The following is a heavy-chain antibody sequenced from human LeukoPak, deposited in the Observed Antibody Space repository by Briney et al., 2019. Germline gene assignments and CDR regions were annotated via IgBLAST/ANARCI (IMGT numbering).Heavy chain of an antibody. CDR1: GYSISSGYY. CDR3: ATQNHYYDSSGYLSNWFDP. CDR2: IYHSGST. J-gene: IGHJ5*02. V-gene: IGHV4-38-2*02. Sequence: SETLSLTCTVSGYSISSGYYWGWIRQPPGKGLEWIGSIYHSGSTYYNPSLKSRVTISVDTSKNQFSLKLNSVTAADTAVYYCATQNHYYDSSGYLSNWFDPWGQGTLVTVSS. D-gene: IGHD3-22*01.